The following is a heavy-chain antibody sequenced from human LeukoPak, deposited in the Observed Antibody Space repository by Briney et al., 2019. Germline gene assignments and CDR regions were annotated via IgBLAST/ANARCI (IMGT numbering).Heavy chain of an antibody. CDR3: ARDGSGSYGDYFDY. Sequence: GGPLRLSCAASGLNFRNYDMIWVREAPGKALEWLTFSSSDNSITYADSVKGRFTISRDGATRSLFLQMNSQRAEDTAVYYCARDGSGSYGDYFDYWGQGTLVTVSS. CDR1: GLNFRNYD. CDR2: SSSDNSI. V-gene: IGHV3-48*03. J-gene: IGHJ4*02. D-gene: IGHD1-26*01.